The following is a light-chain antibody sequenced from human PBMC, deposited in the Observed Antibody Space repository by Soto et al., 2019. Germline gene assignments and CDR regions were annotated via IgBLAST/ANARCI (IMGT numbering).Light chain of an antibody. CDR3: QPYNNWPYT. CDR1: QSVSSN. CDR2: GAS. V-gene: IGKV3-15*01. J-gene: IGKJ2*01. Sequence: EIVMTQSPATLSVSPGERATLSCSASQSVSSNLAWYQQKPGQAPRLLIYGASTRATGIPARFSGSRSGTKLTLTISRLQSEDFSVYYCQPYNNWPYTVGQGTKMEIK.